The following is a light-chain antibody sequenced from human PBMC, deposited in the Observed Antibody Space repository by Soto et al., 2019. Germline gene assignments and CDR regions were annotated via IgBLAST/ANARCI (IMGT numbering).Light chain of an antibody. V-gene: IGKV1-5*03. J-gene: IGKJ1*01. CDR3: QQYDSHST. CDR2: KAS. Sequence: DIQMTQSPSTLSASVGYIVTITCRASQSVSRWLAWYQQKPGKAPKLLIYKASTLKSGVPSRFTGSGSGTEFTPTISSLQPDDFATYYCQQYDSHSTFGQGTKVDIK. CDR1: QSVSRW.